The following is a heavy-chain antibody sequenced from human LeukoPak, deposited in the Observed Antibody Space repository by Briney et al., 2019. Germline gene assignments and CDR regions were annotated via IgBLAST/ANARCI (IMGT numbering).Heavy chain of an antibody. D-gene: IGHD3-9*01. Sequence: SETPSLTXTVSGGSIGSYYWSWIRQSPGKGLEWIGYIYYSGSTNYNPSLKSRVTISVDTSKNQFSLKLSSVTAADTAVYYCARGGYYDILTVDYWGQGTLVTVSS. CDR2: IYYSGST. J-gene: IGHJ4*02. CDR3: ARGGYYDILTVDY. V-gene: IGHV4-59*01. CDR1: GGSIGSYY.